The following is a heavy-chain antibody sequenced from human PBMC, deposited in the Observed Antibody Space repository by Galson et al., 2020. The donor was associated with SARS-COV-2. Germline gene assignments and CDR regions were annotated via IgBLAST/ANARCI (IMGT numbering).Heavy chain of an antibody. J-gene: IGHJ4*02. CDR3: ARTQYGGNSAPFDY. CDR1: GGSFSTFF. CDR2: IFYSGST. D-gene: IGHD2-21*02. V-gene: IGHV4-59*01. Sequence: ETSETLSLTCTVSGGSFSTFFWSWIRQPQGKGLEYIGYIFYSGSTNYSPSLKSRVTMSVDTSKNQFSLKLRSVTAADTAVYYCARTQYGGNSAPFDYWGQGLLVTVSS.